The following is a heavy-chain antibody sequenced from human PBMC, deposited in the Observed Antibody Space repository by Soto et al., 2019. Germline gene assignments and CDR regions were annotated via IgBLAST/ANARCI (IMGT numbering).Heavy chain of an antibody. CDR3: LTVYAMPFDY. J-gene: IGHJ4*02. CDR1: GETLPSLA. CDR2: ISADNGNT. V-gene: IGHV1-18*01. Sequence: GAVKVSCQACGETLPSLAMHCGRQAPGKGLEWMGWISADNGNTNYAQKLQGRVTMTTDTSTSTAYMELRSLRSADTAVYYCLTVYAMPFDYWGQGTLVTVSS. D-gene: IGHD2-8*01.